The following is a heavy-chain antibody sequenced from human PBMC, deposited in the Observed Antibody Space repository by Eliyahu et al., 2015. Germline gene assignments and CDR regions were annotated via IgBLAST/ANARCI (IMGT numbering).Heavy chain of an antibody. J-gene: IGHJ4*02. CDR3: ARDPGTRYDSDRFGYYFDY. CDR2: ISYDGTNT. D-gene: IGHD3-22*01. V-gene: IGHV3-30*01. Sequence: QVQLVQSGGGVIQPGRSLRLSCAASGFTFDXXPMHWLRQTPGKGLEWVAVISYDGTNTKYADSVKGRFTISRDNPKNALYLQINSLRPDDTAVYYCARDPGTRYDSDRFGYYFDYWGQGSRVSVSS. CDR1: GFTFDXXP.